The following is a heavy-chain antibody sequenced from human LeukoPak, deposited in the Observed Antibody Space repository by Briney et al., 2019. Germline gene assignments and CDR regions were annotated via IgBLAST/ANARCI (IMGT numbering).Heavy chain of an antibody. CDR3: ARGTMVRGVPNDY. CDR2: ISGSGVNT. CDR1: GFTFSSYA. D-gene: IGHD3-10*01. V-gene: IGHV3-23*01. Sequence: GGSLRLSCAASGFTFSSYAMSWVRQAPGKGLEWVSAISGSGVNTYYADSVKGRFTISRDNAKNSLYLQMNSLRAEDTAVYYCARGTMVRGVPNDYWGQGTLVTVSS. J-gene: IGHJ4*02.